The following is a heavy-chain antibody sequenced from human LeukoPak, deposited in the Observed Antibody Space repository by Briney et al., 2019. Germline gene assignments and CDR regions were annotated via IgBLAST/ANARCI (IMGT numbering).Heavy chain of an antibody. V-gene: IGHV3-23*01. J-gene: IGHJ4*02. Sequence: PGGSLRLSCAASGFTFSNYAMNWVRQAPGKGLEWVAGLSNTGRRASYADSVKGRFTISRDNSKNTLYLHLNTLSAGDTAFYSCAKGLESSIWYTLIDYWGQGTLVTVSS. CDR2: LSNTGRRA. D-gene: IGHD6-13*01. CDR1: GFTFSNYA. CDR3: AKGLESSIWYTLIDY.